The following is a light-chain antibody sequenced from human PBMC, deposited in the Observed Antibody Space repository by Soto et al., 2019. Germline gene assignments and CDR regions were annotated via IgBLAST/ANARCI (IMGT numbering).Light chain of an antibody. J-gene: IGKJ3*01. CDR1: QSISSN. CDR2: GAS. CDR3: QQYNKWPVP. V-gene: IGKV3D-15*01. Sequence: IVLTQSPDTLSLSPGERANLSRVASQSISSNYLAWYHQKPGQAPRLLIYGASTRATGIPARFSGSGSGTEFTLTISSLQSEDFAVYYCQQYNKWPVPVGPGSKVDIK.